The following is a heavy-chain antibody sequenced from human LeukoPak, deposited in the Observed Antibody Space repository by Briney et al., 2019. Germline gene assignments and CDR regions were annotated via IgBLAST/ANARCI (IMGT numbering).Heavy chain of an antibody. D-gene: IGHD2-2*01. V-gene: IGHV3-33*06. J-gene: IGHJ4*02. Sequence: GGSLRLSCAASGFTFSSYGMHWVRQAPGKGLEWVAVIWYDGSNKYYADSVKGRFTISRDNSKNTLYLQMNGLRAEDTAVYYCAKSPRCLFGTSCYVGFDYWGQGTLVTVSS. CDR2: IWYDGSNK. CDR1: GFTFSSYG. CDR3: AKSPRCLFGTSCYVGFDY.